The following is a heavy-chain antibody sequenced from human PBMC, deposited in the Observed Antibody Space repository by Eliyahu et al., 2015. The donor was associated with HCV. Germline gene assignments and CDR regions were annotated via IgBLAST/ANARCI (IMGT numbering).Heavy chain of an antibody. Sequence: EVQLVQSGAEVKKPGESLRISCKGSGYSFTSYWISWVRQMPGKGLEWMGRIDPSDSYTNYSPSXQGHVTISADKSISTAYLQWSSLKASDTAMYYCARRESAAGAYWYFDLWGRGTLVTVSS. CDR2: IDPSDSYT. CDR3: ARRESAAGAYWYFDL. D-gene: IGHD6-13*01. J-gene: IGHJ2*01. V-gene: IGHV5-10-1*03. CDR1: GYSFTSYW.